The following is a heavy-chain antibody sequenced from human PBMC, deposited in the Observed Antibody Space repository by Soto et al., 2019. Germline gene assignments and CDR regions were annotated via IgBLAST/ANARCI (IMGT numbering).Heavy chain of an antibody. J-gene: IGHJ3*02. CDR2: IWYDGSNK. CDR3: ARARPVYYYGSGISEAFDI. D-gene: IGHD3-10*01. V-gene: IGHV3-33*01. CDR1: GFTFSSYG. Sequence: PGGSLRLSCAASGFTFSSYGMHWVRQAPGKGLEWVAVIWYDGSNKYYAESVKGRFTISRDNSKNTLYLQMNSLRAEDTAVYYCARARPVYYYGSGISEAFDIWGQGTMVTVSS.